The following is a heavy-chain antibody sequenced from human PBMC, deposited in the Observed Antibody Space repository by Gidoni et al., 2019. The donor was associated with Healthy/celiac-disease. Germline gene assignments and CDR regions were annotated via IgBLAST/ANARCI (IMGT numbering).Heavy chain of an antibody. J-gene: IGHJ4*02. Sequence: QITWKEAGPTLVKPTQTLTLTCTFSGFSLSTSGVGVGWLSQPPGKALEWLALIYWDDDKRYSPSLKSRLTITKYTSKHQVVLTMTNMDPVDTATYYCAHSCLPYYDILTGYYFDYWGQGTLVTVSS. CDR1: GFSLSTSGVG. V-gene: IGHV2-5*02. CDR3: AHSCLPYYDILTGYYFDY. CDR2: IYWDDDK. D-gene: IGHD3-9*01.